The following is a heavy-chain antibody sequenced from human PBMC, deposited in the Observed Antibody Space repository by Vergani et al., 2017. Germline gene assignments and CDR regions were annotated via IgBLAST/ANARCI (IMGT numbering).Heavy chain of an antibody. V-gene: IGHV4-4*02. D-gene: IGHD3-3*02. J-gene: IGHJ4*02. CDR3: ARDRHWEPPHFWSGPPIDY. CDR1: GGSISSSNW. Sequence: QVQLQESGPGLVKPSETLSLTCTVSGGSISSSNWWSWVRQPPGKGLEWIGDIYHSGSTNYNPSLKSRVTISVDKAKNQFSLKLSSVTAADTAVDYCARDRHWEPPHFWSGPPIDYWGQGTLVTVSS. CDR2: IYHSGST.